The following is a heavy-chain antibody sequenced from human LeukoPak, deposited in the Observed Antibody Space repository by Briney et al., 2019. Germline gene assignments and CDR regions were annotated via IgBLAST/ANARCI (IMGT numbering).Heavy chain of an antibody. CDR2: ISSNGNNE. J-gene: IGHJ4*02. Sequence: GGSLRLSCVASGFIFTSYGMHWVRQAPGKGLQWAALISSNGNNERYADSVKGRFSISRDNSKNTMYLRMNSLRAEDTAIYYCTRIKYSTSWSGDYWGQGALVTVSS. D-gene: IGHD6-13*01. V-gene: IGHV3-30*19. CDR1: GFIFTSYG. CDR3: TRIKYSTSWSGDY.